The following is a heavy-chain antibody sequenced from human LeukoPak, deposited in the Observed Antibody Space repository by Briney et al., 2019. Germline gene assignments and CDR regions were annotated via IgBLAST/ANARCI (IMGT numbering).Heavy chain of an antibody. J-gene: IGHJ3*02. CDR2: IRYDGSNK. V-gene: IGHV3-30*02. Sequence: GGSLRLSCAASGFTFSSYGMHWVRQAPGKGLEWVAFIRYDGSNKYYADSVKGRFTISRDNSKNTLCLQMNSLRAEDTAVYYCAKDSSGYYYRAFDIWGQGTMVTVSS. CDR1: GFTFSSYG. CDR3: AKDSSGYYYRAFDI. D-gene: IGHD3-22*01.